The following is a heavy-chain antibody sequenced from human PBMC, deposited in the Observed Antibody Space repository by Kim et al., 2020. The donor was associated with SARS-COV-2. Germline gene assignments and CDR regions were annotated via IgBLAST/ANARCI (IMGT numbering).Heavy chain of an antibody. D-gene: IGHD3-22*01. Sequence: ASVKVSCKASGYIFSGYYMHWVRQAPGQGLEWMGRINPKSGATNYAQKFQGRVTMTRDKSINTAYMELSRLTSDDTAVYYCARDRYPLYDSSSNDDAFDFWGQGTMVTVSS. J-gene: IGHJ3*01. CDR1: GYIFSGYY. CDR3: ARDRYPLYDSSSNDDAFDF. CDR2: INPKSGAT. V-gene: IGHV1-2*06.